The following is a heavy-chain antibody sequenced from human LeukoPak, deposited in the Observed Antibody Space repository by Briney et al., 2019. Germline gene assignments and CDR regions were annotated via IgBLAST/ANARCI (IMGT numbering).Heavy chain of an antibody. CDR3: TTDGIAVAGHF. V-gene: IGHV3-15*01. CDR2: IKSKTDGGTT. Sequence: WIRQPPGKGLEWVGRIKSKTDGGTTDYAAPVKGRFTISRDDSKNTVYVEMNSLKAEDTAAYYCTTDGIAVAGHFWGQGTLVTVSS. J-gene: IGHJ4*02. D-gene: IGHD6-19*01.